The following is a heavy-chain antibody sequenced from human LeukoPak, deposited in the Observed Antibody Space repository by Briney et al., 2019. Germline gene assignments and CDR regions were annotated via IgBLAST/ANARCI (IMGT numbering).Heavy chain of an antibody. Sequence: GGSLRLSCAASGFSFGDYAMHWVRQAPGKGLEWVSGTTWNSDIKAYADAVKGRFTVSRDNAKNSLYLQMNSLRSDDTALYYCARAPISGSYSQYFYMDVWGKGTTVTISS. CDR3: ARAPISGSYSQYFYMDV. V-gene: IGHV3-9*01. CDR2: TTWNSDIK. J-gene: IGHJ6*03. CDR1: GFSFGDYA. D-gene: IGHD3-10*01.